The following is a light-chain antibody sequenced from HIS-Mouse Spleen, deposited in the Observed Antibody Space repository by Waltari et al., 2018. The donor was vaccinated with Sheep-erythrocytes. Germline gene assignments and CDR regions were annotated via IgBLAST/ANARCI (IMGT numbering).Light chain of an antibody. J-gene: IGLJ2*01. CDR2: QDS. CDR1: KLGDKY. CDR3: QAWDSSTVV. Sequence: SYDLTQPPSMSVSPGQTDSTTCSGAKLGDKYACWYHQKPGQSPVLVIYQDSKRPSGIPERFSGSNSGNTATLTISGTQAMDEADYYCQAWDSSTVVFGGGTKLTVL. V-gene: IGLV3-1*01.